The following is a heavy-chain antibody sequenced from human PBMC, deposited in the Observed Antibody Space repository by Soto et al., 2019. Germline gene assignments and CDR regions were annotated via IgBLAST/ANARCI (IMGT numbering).Heavy chain of an antibody. J-gene: IGHJ4*02. CDR1: GFTFSTYT. Sequence: PGGALRLSCAASGFTFSTYTMTWVRQAPGKGLEWVSSISATSTYIYYADSLKGRFTISRDNAKNSLYLQMNSLRAEDTAMYYCARDGNYGQGDYWGQGTLVTVSS. CDR2: ISATSTYI. CDR3: ARDGNYGQGDY. D-gene: IGHD1-7*01. V-gene: IGHV3-21*01.